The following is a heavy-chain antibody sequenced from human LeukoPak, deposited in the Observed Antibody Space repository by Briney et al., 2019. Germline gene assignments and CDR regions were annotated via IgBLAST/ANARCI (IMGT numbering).Heavy chain of an antibody. CDR3: ATGCWNCRYAMDV. Sequence: GGSLRLSCAASGITVASSYMSWVRQAPGKGLEWVSAIYSGGATYYADSAKGRFTISRDNAKNSLYLQMNSLRAEDTAVYYCATGCWNCRYAMDVWGQGTTVTVSS. J-gene: IGHJ6*02. D-gene: IGHD2-15*01. CDR1: GITVASSY. V-gene: IGHV3-66*01. CDR2: IYSGGAT.